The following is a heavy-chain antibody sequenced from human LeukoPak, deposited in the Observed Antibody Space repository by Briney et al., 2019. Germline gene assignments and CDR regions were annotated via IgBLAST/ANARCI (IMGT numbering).Heavy chain of an antibody. J-gene: IGHJ3*02. CDR2: ISSSSTK. CDR1: GFTFSSYS. Sequence: TAGGSLRLSCAASGFTFSSYSMNWVRQAPGKGLEWVSSISSSSTKYYADSVKGRFTISRDNAKESLYLQMNSLRAEDTAVYYCATGVGITIFGVVINAFDIWGQGTLVTVSS. D-gene: IGHD3-3*01. V-gene: IGHV3-69-1*01. CDR3: ATGVGITIFGVVINAFDI.